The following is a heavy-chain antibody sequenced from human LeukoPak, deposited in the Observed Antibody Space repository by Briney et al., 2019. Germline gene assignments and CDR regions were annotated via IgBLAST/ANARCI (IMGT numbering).Heavy chain of an antibody. CDR1: GGSISSYY. Sequence: SETLSLTCTVSGGSISSYYWSWIRQPPGKGLEWIGYIYYSGSTNYNPSLKSRVTIPVDTSKNQFSLKLSSVTAADTAVYYCARDLRGKGMDVWGQGTTVTVSS. J-gene: IGHJ6*02. D-gene: IGHD4-23*01. CDR3: ARDLRGKGMDV. CDR2: IYYSGST. V-gene: IGHV4-59*01.